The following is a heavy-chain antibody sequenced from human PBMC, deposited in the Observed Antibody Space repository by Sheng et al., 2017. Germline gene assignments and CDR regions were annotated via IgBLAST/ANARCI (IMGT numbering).Heavy chain of an antibody. J-gene: IGHJ4*02. V-gene: IGHV1-69*01. CDR2: IIPIFDTA. CDR3: ARDRSPYCTTTRCLLLDY. Sequence: QVHLVQSGAEVKKPGASVKVSCKASGGTFSNYAISWVRQAPGQGLEWMGGIIPIFDTATYAQKFQGRVTFSADEATNTAFLDLSSLTSEDTAIYYCARDRSPYCTTTRCLLLDYWGQGTLVTVSS. CDR1: GGTFSNYA. D-gene: IGHD2-2*01.